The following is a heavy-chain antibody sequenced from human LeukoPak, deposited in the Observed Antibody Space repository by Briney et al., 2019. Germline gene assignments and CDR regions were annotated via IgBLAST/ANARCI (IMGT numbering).Heavy chain of an antibody. CDR3: AKAPVTTCRGAYCYPFDY. CDR1: GFTFNTYG. J-gene: IGHJ4*02. CDR2: ISDSGNT. V-gene: IGHV3-23*01. D-gene: IGHD2-21*01. Sequence: GGSLRLSCAASGFTFNTYGMNWVRQAPGKGLEWVSAISDSGNTYHADSVKGRFTISRDSSKNTLFLQMNRLRPEDAAVYYCAKAPVTTCRGAYCYPFDYWGQGTLVTVSS.